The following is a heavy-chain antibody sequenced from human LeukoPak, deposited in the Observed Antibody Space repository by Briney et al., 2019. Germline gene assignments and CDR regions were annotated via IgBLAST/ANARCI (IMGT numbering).Heavy chain of an antibody. D-gene: IGHD5-24*01. V-gene: IGHV4-31*03. Sequence: SETLSLTCTVSGGSISSGDYYWTWIRQHPGKGLEWIGYISYSGSTYYNPSLRSRVTFSVDTSKNQFSLRLSSVTAADTAVYYCARGYGDGYAYYWGQGTLVTVSS. CDR3: ARGYGDGYAYY. CDR2: ISYSGST. J-gene: IGHJ4*02. CDR1: GGSISSGDYY.